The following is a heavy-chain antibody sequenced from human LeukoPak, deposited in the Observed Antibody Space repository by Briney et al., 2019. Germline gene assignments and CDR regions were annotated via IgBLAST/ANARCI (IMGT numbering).Heavy chain of an antibody. CDR1: GFTFSSYA. Sequence: GGSLRLSCAASGFTFSSYAMHWVRQAPGKGLEWVSAISGSGGSTYYADSVKGRFTISRDNSKNTLYLQMNSLRAEDTAVYYCAKDLFKGDYSYFDYWGQGTLVTVSS. CDR3: AKDLFKGDYSYFDY. D-gene: IGHD4-17*01. V-gene: IGHV3-23*01. J-gene: IGHJ4*02. CDR2: ISGSGGST.